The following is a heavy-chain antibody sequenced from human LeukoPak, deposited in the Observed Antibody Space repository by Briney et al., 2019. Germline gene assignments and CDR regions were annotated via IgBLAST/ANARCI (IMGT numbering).Heavy chain of an antibody. V-gene: IGHV4-34*01. CDR2: ISHSGST. CDR3: ARQISDYYYYYMDV. Sequence: SETLSLTCAVYGGSFSGYYWSWIRQPPGKGLEWIGEISHSGSTNYNPSLKSRVTISVDTSKNQFSLKLRSVTAADTAQYYCARQISDYYYYYMDVWGTGTTVTVSS. CDR1: GGSFSGYY. J-gene: IGHJ6*03. D-gene: IGHD6-19*01.